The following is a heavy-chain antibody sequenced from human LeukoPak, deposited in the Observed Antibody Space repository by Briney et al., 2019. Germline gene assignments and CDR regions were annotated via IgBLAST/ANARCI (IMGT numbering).Heavy chain of an antibody. CDR3: ARGLIAVAGSYYYYMDV. D-gene: IGHD6-19*01. J-gene: IGHJ6*03. CDR2: INHSGST. V-gene: IGHV4-34*01. Sequence: SETLPLTCAVYGGSFSGYYWSWIRQPPGKGLEWIGEINHSGSTNYNPSLKSRVTISVDTSKNQFSLKLSSVTAADTAVYYCARGLIAVAGSYYYYMDVWGKGTTVTVSS. CDR1: GGSFSGYY.